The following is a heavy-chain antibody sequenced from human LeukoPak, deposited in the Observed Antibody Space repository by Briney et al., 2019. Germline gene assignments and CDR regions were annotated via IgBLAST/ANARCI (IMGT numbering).Heavy chain of an antibody. CDR2: ISAYNGNT. D-gene: IGHD6-13*01. V-gene: IGHV1-18*01. CDR1: GYTFTSYG. Sequence: ASVKVSCKASGYTFTSYGISWVRQAPGQGLEWMGWISAYNGNTNYAQKLQGRVTMTADTSTSTAYMELRSLRSEDTAVYYCARDRIAAAGTAPYDYWGQGTLVTVSS. J-gene: IGHJ4*02. CDR3: ARDRIAAAGTAPYDY.